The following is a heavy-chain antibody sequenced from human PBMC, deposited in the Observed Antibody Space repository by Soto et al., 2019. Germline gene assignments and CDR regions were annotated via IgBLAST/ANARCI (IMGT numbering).Heavy chain of an antibody. Sequence: QPGGSLRLSCAASGFTFSSYAMSWVRQAPGKGLEWVSAISGSGGSTYYADSVKGRFTISRDNSKNTLYPQMNSLRAEDTAVYYCAKDRDCSGGSCQSDYWGQGTLVTVSS. CDR3: AKDRDCSGGSCQSDY. D-gene: IGHD2-15*01. CDR1: GFTFSSYA. J-gene: IGHJ4*02. V-gene: IGHV3-23*01. CDR2: ISGSGGST.